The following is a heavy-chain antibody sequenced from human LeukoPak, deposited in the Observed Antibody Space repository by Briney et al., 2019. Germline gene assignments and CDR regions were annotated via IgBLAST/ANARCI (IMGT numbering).Heavy chain of an antibody. V-gene: IGHV4-39*01. J-gene: IGHJ4*02. CDR2: IYYSGST. D-gene: IGHD4-17*01. Sequence: SETLSLTCTVSGGSISSSRYYWGWIRQPPGKGLEWIGSIYYSGSTYYNPSLKSRVTISVDTSKNQFSLKLSSVTAADTAVYYCARHAFHGDSDYWGQGTLVTVSS. CDR3: ARHAFHGDSDY. CDR1: GGSISSSRYY.